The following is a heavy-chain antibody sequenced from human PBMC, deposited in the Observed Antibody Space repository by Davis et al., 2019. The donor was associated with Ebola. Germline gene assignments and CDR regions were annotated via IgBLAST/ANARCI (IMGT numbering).Heavy chain of an antibody. J-gene: IGHJ5*02. D-gene: IGHD2-15*01. Sequence: GESLKISCAASGFTFSSYWMHWVRQAPGKGLEWVASIKEDGSAKYYVDSVRGRFTISRDNAKSSLDLQMNSLRAEDTAVYFCAAGWQYPGAWGQGTLVTVSS. V-gene: IGHV3-7*01. CDR3: AAGWQYPGA. CDR1: GFTFSSYW. CDR2: IKEDGSAK.